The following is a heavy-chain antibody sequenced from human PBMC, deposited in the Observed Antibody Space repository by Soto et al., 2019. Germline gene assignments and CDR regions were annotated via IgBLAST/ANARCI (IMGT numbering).Heavy chain of an antibody. V-gene: IGHV1-69*10. J-gene: IGHJ4*02. CDR2: IIPVLGVG. CDR1: RGTFGNHA. CDR3: AREAGYTYGYVFDY. Sequence: SAMCPCTASRGTFGNHAIIWVRQAPGQGLEWLGGIIPVLGVGDNAQNFQGRVTITADASASTAYLELSSLRSEDTALYYCAREAGYTYGYVFDYWGQGTLVTVSS. D-gene: IGHD5-18*01.